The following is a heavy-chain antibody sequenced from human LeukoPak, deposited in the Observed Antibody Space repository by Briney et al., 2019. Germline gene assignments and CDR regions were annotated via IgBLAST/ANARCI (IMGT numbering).Heavy chain of an antibody. CDR3: AKDAQRGFDYSNSLEY. V-gene: IGHV3-33*06. Sequence: GKSLTLSCVASQFRFPCSHYGMHWVGQAPGRGLEWVAVIWSDGTNQYYADSVKGRFTISRDNSQNTVYLQMNSLRVEDTAVYFCAKDAQRGFDYSNSLEYWGQGTLVTVSS. J-gene: IGHJ4*02. CDR2: IWSDGTNQ. CDR1: RFPCSHYG. D-gene: IGHD4-11*01.